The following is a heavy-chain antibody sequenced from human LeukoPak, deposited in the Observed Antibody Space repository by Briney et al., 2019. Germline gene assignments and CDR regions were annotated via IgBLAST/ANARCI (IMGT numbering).Heavy chain of an antibody. CDR3: ARDLGWFGEVPYYFDY. J-gene: IGHJ4*02. V-gene: IGHV4-4*07. Sequence: SETLSLTCTVSGGSISSYYWSWIRQPAGKGLEWIGRIYTSGSTNYNPSLKSRVTMSVDTSKNQFSLKLSSMTAADTAVYYCARDLGWFGEVPYYFDYWGQGTLVTVSS. CDR2: IYTSGST. CDR1: GGSISSYY. D-gene: IGHD3-10*01.